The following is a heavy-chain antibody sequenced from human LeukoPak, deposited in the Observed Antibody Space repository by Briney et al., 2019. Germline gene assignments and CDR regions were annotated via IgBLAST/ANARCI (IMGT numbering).Heavy chain of an antibody. Sequence: PGGSLRLSCAASGFTFSSYWMSWVRQAPGKGLEWVANIKQDGSEKYYVDSVKGRFTISRDNAKNSLYLQMNSLRDEDTAVYYCARRTGMTLPGWLRVVDLWGQGTLVTVSS. J-gene: IGHJ5*02. V-gene: IGHV3-7*03. CDR1: GFTFSSYW. CDR2: IKQDGSEK. D-gene: IGHD6-19*01. CDR3: ARRTGMTLPGWLRVVDL.